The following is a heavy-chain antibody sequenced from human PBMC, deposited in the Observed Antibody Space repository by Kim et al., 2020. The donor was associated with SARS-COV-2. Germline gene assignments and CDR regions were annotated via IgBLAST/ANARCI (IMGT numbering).Heavy chain of an antibody. D-gene: IGHD6-19*01. V-gene: IGHV4-34*01. CDR3: ARVIAVAGIYYFDY. Sequence: NPSLKSRVTISVDTSKNQFSLKLSSVTAADTAVYYCARVIAVAGIYYFDYWGQGTLVTVSS. J-gene: IGHJ4*02.